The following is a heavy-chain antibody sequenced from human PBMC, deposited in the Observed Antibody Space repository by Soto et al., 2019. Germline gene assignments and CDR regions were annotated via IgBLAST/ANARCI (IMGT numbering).Heavy chain of an antibody. CDR1: GFTFSSYA. V-gene: IGHV3-23*01. D-gene: IGHD3-22*01. CDR3: AKDRDSSGYYYWNY. J-gene: IGHJ4*02. Sequence: GGSLRLSCAASGFTFSSYAMSWVRQAPGKGLEWVSAISGTGDSTYYADSVKGRFTISRDNSKNTLYLQINSLRAEDTAVYYCAKDRDSSGYYYWNYWGQGTLVTVSS. CDR2: ISGTGDST.